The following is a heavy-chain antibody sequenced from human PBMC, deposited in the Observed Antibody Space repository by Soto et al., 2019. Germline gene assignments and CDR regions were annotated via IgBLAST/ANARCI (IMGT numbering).Heavy chain of an antibody. CDR3: AREDQWELRENYFDY. CDR1: GYTFTIYY. Sequence: ASVKVSCKASGYTFTIYYMHWVRQAPGQGLEWMGIINPSGGSTSYAQKFQGRVTMTRDTSTSTVYMELSSLRSEDTAVYYCAREDQWELRENYFDYWGQGTRVTAPQ. CDR2: INPSGGST. D-gene: IGHD1-26*01. J-gene: IGHJ4*02. V-gene: IGHV1-46*01.